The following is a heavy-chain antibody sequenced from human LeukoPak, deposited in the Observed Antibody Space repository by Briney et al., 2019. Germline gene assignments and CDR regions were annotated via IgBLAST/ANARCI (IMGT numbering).Heavy chain of an antibody. CDR1: GFTFSSYA. V-gene: IGHV3-23*01. D-gene: IGHD1-26*01. Sequence: GGSLRLSCAASGFTFSSYAMSWVRQAPGRGLEWVSSISGSVGSTYYADSVKGRFIISRDNYKNTVNLQINSLRDEDTALYYCAKTLVGATAYFDSWGQGTLVTVSS. CDR3: AKTLVGATAYFDS. CDR2: ISGSVGST. J-gene: IGHJ4*02.